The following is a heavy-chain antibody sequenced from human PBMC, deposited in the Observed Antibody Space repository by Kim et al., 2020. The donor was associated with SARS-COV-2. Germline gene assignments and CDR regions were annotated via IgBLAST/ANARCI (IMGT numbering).Heavy chain of an antibody. D-gene: IGHD3-16*01. Sequence: GGSLRLSCSASGFTFSLYAMHWARQAPGKGLEMISNIDNNGGSTDYADSVRGRFTISRDNSKNTLFLQMSSLRTEDTAVYYCAKGGGDWGQGILVTVSS. V-gene: IGHV3-64D*06. CDR3: AKGGGD. CDR2: IDNNGGST. J-gene: IGHJ4*02. CDR1: GFTFSLYA.